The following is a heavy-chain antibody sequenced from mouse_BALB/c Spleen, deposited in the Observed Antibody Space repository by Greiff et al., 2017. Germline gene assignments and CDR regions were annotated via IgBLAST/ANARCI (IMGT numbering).Heavy chain of an antibody. D-gene: IGHD1-1*01. V-gene: IGHV5-6*01. Sequence: EVKLVESGGDLVKPGGSLKLSCAASGFTFSSYGMSWVRQTPDKRLEWVATISSGGSYTYYPDSVKGRFTISRDNAKNTLYLQMSSLKSEDTAMYYYARHNGSNGYYFDYWGQGTTLTVSS. J-gene: IGHJ2*01. CDR2: ISSGGSYT. CDR3: ARHNGSNGYYFDY. CDR1: GFTFSSYG.